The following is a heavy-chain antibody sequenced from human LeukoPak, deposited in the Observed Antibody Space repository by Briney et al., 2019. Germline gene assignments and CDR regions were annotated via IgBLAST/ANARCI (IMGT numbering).Heavy chain of an antibody. CDR3: ARRLGRSFDY. Sequence: ASVKVSCKASGYTLINHAIHWVRQAPGQGLEWMGWINIGNGNTKYSQNFQGRITITRDTSATTAYMDLSSLRSEDTAMYYCARRLGRSFDYWGQGTLVTVSS. D-gene: IGHD2-21*01. CDR1: GYTLINHA. CDR2: INIGNGNT. J-gene: IGHJ4*02. V-gene: IGHV1-3*04.